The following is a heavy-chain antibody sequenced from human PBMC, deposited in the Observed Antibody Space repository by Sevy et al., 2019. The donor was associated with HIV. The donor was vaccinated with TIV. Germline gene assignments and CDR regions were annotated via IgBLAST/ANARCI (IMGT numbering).Heavy chain of an antibody. V-gene: IGHV1-46*01. J-gene: IGHJ5*02. Sequence: ASVKVSCKASGYTFTSYYMHWVRQAPGQGLEWMGIINPSGGSTSYAQKFQGRVTMTRDTSTSTVYMELSNPRSVDTAGYYCPRSNRRSRTLQKNFRYNWNGADWFDPWGQGTLVTVSS. CDR3: PRSNRRSRTLQKNFRYNWNGADWFDP. CDR1: GYTFTSYY. D-gene: IGHD1-20*01. CDR2: INPSGGST.